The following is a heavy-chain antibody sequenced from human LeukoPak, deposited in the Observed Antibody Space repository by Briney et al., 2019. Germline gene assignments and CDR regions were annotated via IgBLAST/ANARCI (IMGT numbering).Heavy chain of an antibody. Sequence: SGTLSLTCAVSGGSISSSNWWSWVRRPPGKGVEWIGEIYHSGSTNYDPSLKSRVTISVDKSKNQFSLKLSSVTAADTAVYYCARNVLLWFGELLQPAAFDIWGQGTMVTVSS. CDR3: ARNVLLWFGELLQPAAFDI. CDR2: IYHSGST. V-gene: IGHV4-4*02. J-gene: IGHJ3*02. CDR1: GGSISSSNW. D-gene: IGHD3-10*01.